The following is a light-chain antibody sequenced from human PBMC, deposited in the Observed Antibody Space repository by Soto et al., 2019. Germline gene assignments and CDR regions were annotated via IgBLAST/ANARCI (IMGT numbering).Light chain of an antibody. Sequence: EIVLTQSPATLSLSPGERATLSCRASQSVSSYLAWYQQKPGQAPRLLIYDASNRASGIPARFSGSGSGTDFTLTISSLDPEDFAVYYCQQRSNWPPVFTFGPGTKVDI. CDR1: QSVSSY. CDR3: QQRSNWPPVFT. V-gene: IGKV3-11*01. J-gene: IGKJ3*01. CDR2: DAS.